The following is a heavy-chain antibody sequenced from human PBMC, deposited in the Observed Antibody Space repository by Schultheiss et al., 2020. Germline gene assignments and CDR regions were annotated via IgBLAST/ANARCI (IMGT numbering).Heavy chain of an antibody. Sequence: GGSLRLSCAASGFTFSSYWMHWVRQAPGKGLVWVSRINSDGSSTSYADSVKGRFTISRDNSKNTLYLQMNSLRAEDTAVYYCAKDTFLEWLPRMDVWGKGTTVTVYS. J-gene: IGHJ6*04. D-gene: IGHD3-3*02. CDR2: INSDGSST. CDR1: GFTFSSYW. CDR3: AKDTFLEWLPRMDV. V-gene: IGHV3-74*01.